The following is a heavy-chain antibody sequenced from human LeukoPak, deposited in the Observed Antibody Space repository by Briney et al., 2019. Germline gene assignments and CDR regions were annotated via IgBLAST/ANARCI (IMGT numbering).Heavy chain of an antibody. CDR2: IKQDGSDR. Sequence: PGGSLRLSCAASGFTFNSYALSWVRQAPGTGLEWVANIKQDGSDRNYVTSVRGRFTISRDNAESSLYLQMNSLRAEDTAVYYCVRNLAVAGTCFDSWGQGTLVTVSS. J-gene: IGHJ4*02. CDR1: GFTFNSYA. D-gene: IGHD6-19*01. V-gene: IGHV3-7*03. CDR3: VRNLAVAGTCFDS.